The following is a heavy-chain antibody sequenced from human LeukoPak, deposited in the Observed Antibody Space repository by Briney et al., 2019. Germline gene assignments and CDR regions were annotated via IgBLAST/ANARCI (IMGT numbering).Heavy chain of an antibody. CDR3: AREKRKGIGYCSSTSCWNGWFDP. Sequence: SETLSLTCIVSVGSISSYYWSWIRQPPGKGLEGIGYIYYSGCTNYNPSLNSRVTISVDTSKNQFSLKLSSVTAADTAVYYCAREKRKGIGYCSSTSCWNGWFDPWGQGTLVTVSS. J-gene: IGHJ5*02. CDR1: VGSISSYY. D-gene: IGHD2-2*01. CDR2: IYYSGCT. V-gene: IGHV4-59*01.